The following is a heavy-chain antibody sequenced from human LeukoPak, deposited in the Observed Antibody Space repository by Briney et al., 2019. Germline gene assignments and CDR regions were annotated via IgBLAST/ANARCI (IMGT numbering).Heavy chain of an antibody. CDR1: GGFISSGGYY. CDR3: ARTSIVVVVAAPYYFDY. CDR2: IYYSGST. V-gene: IGHV4-31*03. J-gene: IGHJ4*02. D-gene: IGHD2-15*01. Sequence: SETLSLTCTVSGGFISSGGYYWSWIRQLPGKGLEWIGYIYYSGSTYYNPSLKSRVTISVDTSKNQFSLRLRSVTAADTAVYYCARTSIVVVVAAPYYFDYWGQGTLVNVSS.